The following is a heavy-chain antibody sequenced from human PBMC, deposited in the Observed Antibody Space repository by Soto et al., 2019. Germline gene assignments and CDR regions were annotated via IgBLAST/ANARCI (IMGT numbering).Heavy chain of an antibody. J-gene: IGHJ5*02. CDR1: GYTFTTFW. D-gene: IGHD2-2*01. CDR3: ARLYCSSSTCDSWFNP. CDR2: IDPRDSYT. V-gene: IGHV5-10-1*01. Sequence: GESLKISCTGFGYTFTTFWISWVRQMPGRGLEWMGRIDPRDSYTNYSPSFQGHVTISGDKSISTVYLQWASLKASDTAMYYCARLYCSSSTCDSWFNPWGQGTLVTVSS.